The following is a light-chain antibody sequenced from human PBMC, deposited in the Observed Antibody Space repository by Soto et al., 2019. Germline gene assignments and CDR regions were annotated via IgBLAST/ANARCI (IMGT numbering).Light chain of an antibody. CDR1: SSNIGSNT. V-gene: IGLV1-44*01. CDR3: AVWDDSLNGPV. CDR2: SNN. Sequence: QSVLTQPPSASGTPGQRVTISCSGSSSNIGSNTVNWYQQLPGTAPKLLIYSNNQRPSGVPDRFSGSKSGTSASLAISGVQSEDEADYYCAVWDDSLNGPVFGGGTKLTVL. J-gene: IGLJ3*02.